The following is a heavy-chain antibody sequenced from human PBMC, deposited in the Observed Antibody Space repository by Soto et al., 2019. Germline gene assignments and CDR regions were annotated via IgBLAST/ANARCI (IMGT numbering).Heavy chain of an antibody. V-gene: IGHV1-2*02. Sequence: ASVKVSCKASGYTFTGYYMHWVRQAPGQGLEWMGWINPNSGGTNYAQKFQGRVTMTRDTSISTAYMELSRLRSDDTAVYYCASHEPPYYYYYGMDVWGQGTTVTVSS. CDR2: INPNSGGT. CDR3: ASHEPPYYYYYGMDV. J-gene: IGHJ6*02. CDR1: GYTFTGYY.